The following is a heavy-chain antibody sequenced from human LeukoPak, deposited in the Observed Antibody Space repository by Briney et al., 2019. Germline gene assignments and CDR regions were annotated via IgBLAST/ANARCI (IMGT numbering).Heavy chain of an antibody. CDR2: ISGSGGST. D-gene: IGHD3-9*01. CDR1: GFTFSSYA. Sequence: GGSLRLSCAASGFTFSSYAMSWVRQAPGKGLEWVSAISGSGGSTYYADSVKGGFTISRDNSKNTLYLQMNSLRAEDTAVYYCAKDPSMTGYYKGGFDYWGQGTLVTVSS. V-gene: IGHV3-23*01. CDR3: AKDPSMTGYYKGGFDY. J-gene: IGHJ4*02.